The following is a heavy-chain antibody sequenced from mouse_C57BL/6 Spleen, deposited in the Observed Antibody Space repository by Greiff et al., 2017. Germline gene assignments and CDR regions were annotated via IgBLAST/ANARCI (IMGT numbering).Heavy chain of an antibody. V-gene: IGHV14-2*01. CDR1: GFNIKDYY. Sequence: VQLQQSGAELVKPGASVKLSCTASGFNIKDYYMHWVKQRPEQGLEWIGRIDPEDGETKYAPKFPGKATIPADTSSNSAYLPLSRLTTVTTAVYSCAKVNWDEEANWDYWGQGTTLTVAS. J-gene: IGHJ2*01. D-gene: IGHD4-1*01. CDR3: AKVNWDEEANWDY. CDR2: IDPEDGET.